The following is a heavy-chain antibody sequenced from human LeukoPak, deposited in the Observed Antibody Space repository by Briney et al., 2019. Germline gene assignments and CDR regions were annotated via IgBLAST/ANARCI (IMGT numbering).Heavy chain of an antibody. Sequence: ASETLSLTCAVSGGSFSSYYWSWIRQPPGKGLEWIGEINYSGSTNYNPSLKSRVTISVDTSKNQFSLKLSSVTAADTAVYYCGRVSGWDAFDIWGQGTMVTVSS. CDR3: GRVSGWDAFDI. CDR2: INYSGST. V-gene: IGHV4-34*01. CDR1: GGSFSSYY. D-gene: IGHD6-19*01. J-gene: IGHJ3*02.